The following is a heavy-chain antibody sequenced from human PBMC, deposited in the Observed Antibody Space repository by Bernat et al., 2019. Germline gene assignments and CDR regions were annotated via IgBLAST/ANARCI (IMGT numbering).Heavy chain of an antibody. CDR3: ARGTSTSAPYMDV. CDR1: GFTFSDYY. CDR2: ISSSSSYT. Sequence: VQLVESGGGLVQPGGSLRLSCAPSGFTFSDYYMSWIRQAPGKGLDWVSYISSSSSYTNYADSVKGRFTISRDNAKNSLYLQMNSLRAEDTAVYYCARGTSTSAPYMDVWGKGTTVTVSS. V-gene: IGHV3-11*05. J-gene: IGHJ6*03.